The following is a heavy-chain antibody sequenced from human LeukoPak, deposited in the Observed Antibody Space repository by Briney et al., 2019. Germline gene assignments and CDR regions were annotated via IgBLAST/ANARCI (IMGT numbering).Heavy chain of an antibody. V-gene: IGHV3-23*01. CDR2: ISGSGGSP. D-gene: IGHD2-2*01. Sequence: GGSLRLSCAASGFTFSSYARNCVRQAPGKGLEWGSAISGSGGSPYYADSVKGRFTISRDDSKNTLYLQMNSLSAEDTAVYYCEKERYCGSASCYGNWFDPWGQGTLVTVSS. CDR3: EKERYCGSASCYGNWFDP. CDR1: GFTFSSYA. J-gene: IGHJ5*02.